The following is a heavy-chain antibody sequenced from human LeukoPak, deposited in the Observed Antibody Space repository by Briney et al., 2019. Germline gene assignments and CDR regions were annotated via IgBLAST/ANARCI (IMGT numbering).Heavy chain of an antibody. CDR2: IHYSGST. V-gene: IGHV4-59*08. D-gene: IGHD3-10*01. J-gene: IGHJ5*02. CDR3: ARHSITMVRGVIHNWFDP. CDR1: GGSISSYY. Sequence: PSETLSLTCTVSGGSISSYYWSWIRQPPGKGLEWIGYIHYSGSTNYNPSLKSRVTISVDTSKNQFSLKLSSVTAADTAVYYCARHSITMVRGVIHNWFDPWGQGTLVTVSS.